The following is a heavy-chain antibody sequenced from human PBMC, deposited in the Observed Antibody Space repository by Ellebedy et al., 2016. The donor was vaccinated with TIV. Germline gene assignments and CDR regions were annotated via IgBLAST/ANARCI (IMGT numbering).Heavy chain of an antibody. CDR3: ARDSRRRRSWDNDT. Sequence: GESLKISCVASGFTFSSYAMCWVRQAPGKGLEWVSTISDSGANTYFPDSVKGRFTISRDNSRNTGYLQMNRLSAEDTAVYYCARDSRRRRSWDNDTWGQGTLVTVSS. CDR2: ISDSGANT. J-gene: IGHJ4*02. D-gene: IGHD6-13*01. CDR1: GFTFSSYA. V-gene: IGHV3-23*01.